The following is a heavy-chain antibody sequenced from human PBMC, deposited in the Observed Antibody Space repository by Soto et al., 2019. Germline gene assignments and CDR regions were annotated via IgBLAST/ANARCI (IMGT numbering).Heavy chain of an antibody. V-gene: IGHV4-4*02. Sequence: PSETLSLTCAVSGGSISSSNWWSWVRQPPGKGLEWIGEIYHSGSTNYNPSLKSRVTISVDKSKNQFSLKLSSVTAADTAVYYCARDGDDYGGNGRYYFDYWGQGTLVTVSS. J-gene: IGHJ4*02. CDR3: ARDGDDYGGNGRYYFDY. D-gene: IGHD4-17*01. CDR2: IYHSGST. CDR1: GGSISSSNW.